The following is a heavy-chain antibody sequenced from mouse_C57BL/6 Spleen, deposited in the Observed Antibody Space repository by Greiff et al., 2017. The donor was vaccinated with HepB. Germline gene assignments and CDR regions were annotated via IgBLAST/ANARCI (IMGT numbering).Heavy chain of an antibody. CDR2: IYPRSGNT. J-gene: IGHJ2*01. CDR3: ARSITTVVAYYFDY. V-gene: IGHV1-81*01. Sequence: VQLQESGAELARPGASVKLSCKASGYTFTSYGISWVKQRTGQGLEWIGEIYPRSGNTYYNEKFKGKATLTADKSSSTAYMELRSLTSEDSAVYFCARSITTVVAYYFDYWGQGTTLTVSS. CDR1: GYTFTSYG. D-gene: IGHD1-1*01.